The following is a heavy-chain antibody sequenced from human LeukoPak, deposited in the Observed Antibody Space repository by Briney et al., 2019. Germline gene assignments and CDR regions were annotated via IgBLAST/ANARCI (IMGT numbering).Heavy chain of an antibody. V-gene: IGHV3-23*01. CDR2: ISGSGGDT. J-gene: IGHJ4*02. D-gene: IGHD6-19*01. CDR1: GFTFSSYA. Sequence: GRSLRLSCAASGFTFSSYAIYWVRQAPGKGLEWVSGISGSGGDTYFADSVKGRFTISRDNSKKTVFLQMDSLRAEDTAVYYCAKTTAGYSSGRYPGWPVDYWGQGTLVTVSS. CDR3: AKTTAGYSSGRYPGWPVDY.